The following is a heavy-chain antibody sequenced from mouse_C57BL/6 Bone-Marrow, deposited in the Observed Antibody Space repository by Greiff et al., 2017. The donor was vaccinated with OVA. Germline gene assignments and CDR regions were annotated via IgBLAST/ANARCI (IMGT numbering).Heavy chain of an antibody. V-gene: IGHV1-66*01. D-gene: IGHD1-1*01. CDR3: AKSPRSGYAYAMDY. J-gene: IGHJ4*01. CDR2: IYPGSGNT. CDR1: GYSFTSYY. Sequence: QVQLKQSGPELVKPGASVKISCKASGYSFTSYYIHWVKQRPGQGLEWIGWIYPGSGNTKYNEKFKGKATLTADTSSSTAYMQLSSLTSENSAVFYSAKSPRSGYAYAMDYRGQGTSVTVSS.